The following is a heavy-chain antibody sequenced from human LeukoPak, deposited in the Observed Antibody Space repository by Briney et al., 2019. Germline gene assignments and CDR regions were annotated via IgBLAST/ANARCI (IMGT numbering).Heavy chain of an antibody. J-gene: IGHJ5*02. CDR3: AKAHDFWGGYSRLNNWFDP. V-gene: IGHV3-23*01. D-gene: IGHD3-3*01. CDR1: GFTFSSYA. CDR2: ISGSGGST. Sequence: GGSLRLSCAASGFTFSSYAMSWVRQAPGKGLEWVSAISGSGGSTYYADSVKGRFTISRDNSKNTLYLQMNSLRAEDTAVYYCAKAHDFWGGYSRLNNWFDPWGQGTLVTVSS.